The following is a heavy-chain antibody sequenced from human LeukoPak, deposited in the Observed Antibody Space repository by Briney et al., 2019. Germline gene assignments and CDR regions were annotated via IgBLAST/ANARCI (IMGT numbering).Heavy chain of an antibody. J-gene: IGHJ3*02. CDR2: IYYTGST. CDR3: AGNWSEAAFDI. CDR1: GGSISSSY. D-gene: IGHD1-20*01. Sequence: SETLSLTCTVSGGSISSSYWSWIRQPPGKALEWIGYIYYTGSTNYNPSLKSRVTISVDTSKNQFSLKLTSVTAADTAVYYCAGNWSEAAFDIWGQGTMVTVSS. V-gene: IGHV4-59*01.